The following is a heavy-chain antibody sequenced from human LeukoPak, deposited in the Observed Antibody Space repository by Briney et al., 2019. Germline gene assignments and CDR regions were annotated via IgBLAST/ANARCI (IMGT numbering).Heavy chain of an antibody. Sequence: GGSLRLSCAASGFTFTNYAVSWVRQAPGKGLEWVSSISGSGDSTYYADSVKGRFTISRDNSKNTLYLQMNSLRADDTAVYYCANGITRTYFDYWGQGTLVTVSS. CDR1: GFTFTNYA. D-gene: IGHD3-10*01. CDR2: ISGSGDST. CDR3: ANGITRTYFDY. V-gene: IGHV3-23*01. J-gene: IGHJ4*02.